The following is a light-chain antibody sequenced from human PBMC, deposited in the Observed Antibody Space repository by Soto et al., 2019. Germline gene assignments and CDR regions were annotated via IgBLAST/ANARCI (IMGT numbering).Light chain of an antibody. Sequence: DIQMTQSPSSLSASVGDRVTITCRASQSVSTYLNWFQHKPGRAPKLLIYGTSSLQSGVPSRFSGSGSGTDYPLTISRLQAEDVATYYCQQTYSAPHTFGQGTKLELK. J-gene: IGKJ2*01. CDR3: QQTYSAPHT. V-gene: IGKV1-39*01. CDR1: QSVSTY. CDR2: GTS.